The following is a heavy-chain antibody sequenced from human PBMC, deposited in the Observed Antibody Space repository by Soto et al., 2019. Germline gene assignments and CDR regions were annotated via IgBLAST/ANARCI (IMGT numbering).Heavy chain of an antibody. J-gene: IGHJ4*02. CDR3: ANTGSSSSQFDY. CDR1: GFTFSSYG. D-gene: IGHD6-6*01. CDR2: ISYDGSNK. V-gene: IGHV3-30*18. Sequence: QVQLVESGGGVFQPGRSLRLSCAASGFTFSSYGMHWVRQAPGKGLEWVAVISYDGSNKYYADSVKGRFTISRDNSKNTLYLQMNSLRAEDTAVYYCANTGSSSSQFDYWGQGTLVTVSS.